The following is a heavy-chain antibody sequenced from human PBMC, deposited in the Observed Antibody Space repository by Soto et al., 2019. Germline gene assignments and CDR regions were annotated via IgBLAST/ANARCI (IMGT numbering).Heavy chain of an antibody. J-gene: IGHJ4*02. CDR3: ARDRLRIVGVTSFPYY. Sequence: ASVKVSCKASGYTFTSYAMHWVRQAPGQRLEWMGWINAGNGNTKYSQKFQGRVTITRETSASTAYMELSSLRSEDTAVYYCARDRLRIVGVTSFPYYWGQGTLVTVSS. CDR2: INAGNGNT. CDR1: GYTFTSYA. V-gene: IGHV1-3*01. D-gene: IGHD1-26*01.